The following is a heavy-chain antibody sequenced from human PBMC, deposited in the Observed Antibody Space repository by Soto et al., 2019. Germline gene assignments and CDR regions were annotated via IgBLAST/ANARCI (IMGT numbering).Heavy chain of an antibody. CDR2: IYSGGST. V-gene: IGHV3-66*01. J-gene: IGHJ3*02. D-gene: IGHD3-10*01. Sequence: GGSLRLSCAASGFTVSSNYMSWVRQAPGKGLEWVSVIYSGGSTYYADSVKGRFTISRDNSKNTLYLQMNSLRAEDTAVYYCARDKLWFGDPTTRGFAFDIWGQGTMVTVSS. CDR1: GFTVSSNY. CDR3: ARDKLWFGDPTTRGFAFDI.